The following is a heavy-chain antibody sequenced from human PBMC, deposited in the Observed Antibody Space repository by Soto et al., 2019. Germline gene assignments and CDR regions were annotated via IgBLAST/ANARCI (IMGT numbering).Heavy chain of an antibody. CDR2: IYYSGNT. CDR1: SASLSSSTYY. CDR3: ASPSPFHY. V-gene: IGHV4-39*01. Sequence: QLQLQESGPGLVKPSETLSLTCSVSSASLSSSTYYWSWIRQPPGRGPEWIGSIYYSGNTYYKPSLKRRVSISIDPSRNQFSLKLTSVTAADTGVYYCASPSPFHYWGPGILVTVSS. J-gene: IGHJ4*02.